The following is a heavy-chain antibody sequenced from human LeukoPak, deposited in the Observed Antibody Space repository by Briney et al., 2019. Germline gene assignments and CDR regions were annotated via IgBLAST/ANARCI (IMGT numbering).Heavy chain of an antibody. V-gene: IGHV4-61*01. CDR2: IYYSGST. D-gene: IGHD3-9*01. CDR1: GGSINTFNYY. J-gene: IGHJ6*02. CDR3: ARDFGGGLRYFPYGMDV. Sequence: SETLSLTCTVSGGSINTFNYYWSWIRQPPGKGLEWIGYIYYSGSTNYNPSLKSRVTISVDTSKNQFSLKLSSVTAADTAVYYCARDFGGGLRYFPYGMDVWGQGTTVTVSS.